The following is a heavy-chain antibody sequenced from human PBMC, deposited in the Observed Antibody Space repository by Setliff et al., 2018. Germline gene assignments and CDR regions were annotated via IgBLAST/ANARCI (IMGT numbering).Heavy chain of an antibody. CDR3: ARDRDSSGYPYYFDY. D-gene: IGHD3-22*01. CDR2: IIPIFGTA. J-gene: IGHJ4*02. V-gene: IGHV1-69*05. Sequence: SVKVSCKASGGTFSSYAISWVRQAPGQGLEWMGGIIPIFGTANYAQKFQGWVTMTRDTSISTAYMELSRLRSDDTAVYYCARDRDSSGYPYYFDYWGQGTLVTVSS. CDR1: GGTFSSYA.